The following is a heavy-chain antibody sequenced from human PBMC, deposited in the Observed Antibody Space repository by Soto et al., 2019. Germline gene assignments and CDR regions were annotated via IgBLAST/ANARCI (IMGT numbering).Heavy chain of an antibody. CDR1: GFTFSSSW. D-gene: IGHD3-10*01. Sequence: EVQLVESGGGLVQPGGSLRLSCAASGFTFSSSWMSWVRQAPGKGLEWVANIKQDGSEKYSVDSVKGRFTISRDNAQNSLYLQMNSLRAEDTAVYYCARVRPLLLWFGDAIDAFDIWGQGTMVTVSS. V-gene: IGHV3-7*01. J-gene: IGHJ3*02. CDR2: IKQDGSEK. CDR3: ARVRPLLLWFGDAIDAFDI.